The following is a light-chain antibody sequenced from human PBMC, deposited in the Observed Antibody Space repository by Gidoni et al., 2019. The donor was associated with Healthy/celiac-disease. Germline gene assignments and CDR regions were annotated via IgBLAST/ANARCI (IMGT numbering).Light chain of an antibody. Sequence: LPCRASQSVSSSYLAWYQQKPGQAPRLLIYCASSSATGIPDRFSGSGSGTDFTLTISRLEPEDFAVYYCQQYGSSRTFGQGPKVEIK. CDR1: QSVSSSY. CDR3: QQYGSSRT. CDR2: CAS. V-gene: IGKV3-20*01. J-gene: IGKJ1*01.